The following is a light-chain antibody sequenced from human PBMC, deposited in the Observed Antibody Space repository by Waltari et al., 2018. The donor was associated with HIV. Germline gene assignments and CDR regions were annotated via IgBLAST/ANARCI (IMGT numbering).Light chain of an antibody. V-gene: IGKV3-20*01. CDR3: QQYGSSPLCT. CDR1: PLVGGHQ. J-gene: IGKJ3*01. Sequence: EIVLPQSRDTLSLSPGERATLSCRASPLVGGHQVAWYQQRLGQTPRLLNYDASSRATGIPDRIGGSGSGTDFTLTITRLEAEDFAVYYCQQYGSSPLCTFGPGTKVDIK. CDR2: DAS.